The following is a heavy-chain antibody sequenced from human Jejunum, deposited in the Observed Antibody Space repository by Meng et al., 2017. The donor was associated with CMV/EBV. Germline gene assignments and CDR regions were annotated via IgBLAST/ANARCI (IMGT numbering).Heavy chain of an antibody. V-gene: IGHV5-51*01. J-gene: IGHJ4*02. CDR3: ARGYAFTNYFDS. D-gene: IGHD2-8*01. Sequence: KGSGYSFTTYWIGWLRQMPGKGLEWIGIINPDGSDTKYSQSVQGQVTISADKSISTAYLQWSSLKASDTAVYYCARGYAFTNYFDSWGQGTLVTVSS. CDR2: INPDGSDT. CDR1: GYSFTTYW.